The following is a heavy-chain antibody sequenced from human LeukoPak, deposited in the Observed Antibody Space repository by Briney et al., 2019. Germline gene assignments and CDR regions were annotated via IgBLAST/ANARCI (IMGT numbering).Heavy chain of an antibody. CDR1: GYSISSGYY. CDR3: ASIKGLAAATTDY. J-gene: IGHJ4*02. CDR2: IYNSGST. D-gene: IGHD6-13*01. V-gene: IGHV4-38-2*02. Sequence: SSETLSLTCTVSGYSISSGYYWGWIRQPPGKGLEWIGSIYNSGSTYYNPSLKSRVTISVDTSKNQFSLKLSSVTAADTAVYYCASIKGLAAATTDYWGQGTLVTVSS.